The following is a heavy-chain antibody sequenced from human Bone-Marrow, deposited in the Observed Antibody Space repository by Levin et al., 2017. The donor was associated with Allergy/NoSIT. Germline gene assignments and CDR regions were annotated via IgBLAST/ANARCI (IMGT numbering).Heavy chain of an antibody. V-gene: IGHV3-74*01. CDR2: IKTDGSTT. CDR3: ARGTTGDDGNWDS. D-gene: IGHD1-1*01. J-gene: IGHJ4*02. Sequence: LAGGSLRLSCVASGFTFSTYWMLWVRQAPGKGLVWVSRIKTDGSTTIYADSVQGRFTISRDNAKNTLYLQMNSLKAEDTAVYYCARGTTGDDGNWDSWGQGTLVTVSS. CDR1: GFTFSTYW.